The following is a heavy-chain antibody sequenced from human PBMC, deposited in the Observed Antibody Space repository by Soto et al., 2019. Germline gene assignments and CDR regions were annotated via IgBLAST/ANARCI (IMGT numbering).Heavy chain of an antibody. CDR1: GFTFSSYG. V-gene: IGHV3-21*01. CDR2: ISPSSSYI. Sequence: GGSLRLSCAASGFTFSSYGMHWVRQAPGKGLEWVSSISPSSSYIYYADSLKGRFTISRDNAKMSVYLLMHSLRADDTAVYYCARSYCSGGGCPYGMDVWGQGTTVTVSS. D-gene: IGHD2-15*01. J-gene: IGHJ6*02. CDR3: ARSYCSGGGCPYGMDV.